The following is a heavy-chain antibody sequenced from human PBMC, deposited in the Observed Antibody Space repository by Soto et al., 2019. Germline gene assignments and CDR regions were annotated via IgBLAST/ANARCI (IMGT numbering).Heavy chain of an antibody. CDR1: GYTFTSYG. J-gene: IGHJ6*02. CDR2: ISAYNGNT. Sequence: ASVKVSCKASGYTFTSYGISWVRQAPGQGLEWMGWISAYNGNTNYAQKLQGRVTMTTDTSTSTAYMELRSLRSDDTAVYYCARDRVDIVVVVAATRLYGMDVWGQGTTVTVSS. CDR3: ARDRVDIVVVVAATRLYGMDV. V-gene: IGHV1-18*01. D-gene: IGHD2-15*01.